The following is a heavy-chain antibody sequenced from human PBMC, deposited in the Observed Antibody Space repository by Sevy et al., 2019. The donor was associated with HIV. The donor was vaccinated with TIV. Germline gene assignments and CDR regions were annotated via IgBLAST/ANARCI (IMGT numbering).Heavy chain of an antibody. CDR3: ATHAGIAAAGRVFDY. J-gene: IGHJ4*02. CDR1: GFTFSDHY. Sequence: GGSLRLSCAASGFTFSDHYMEWVRQAPGKGLEWVGRIRNKADSYTTEYAASVKGRFTISRDDSKISLYLLMNSLKTEDTAVYYCATHAGIAAAGRVFDYWGQRTLVTASS. D-gene: IGHD6-13*01. CDR2: IRNKADSYTT. V-gene: IGHV3-72*01.